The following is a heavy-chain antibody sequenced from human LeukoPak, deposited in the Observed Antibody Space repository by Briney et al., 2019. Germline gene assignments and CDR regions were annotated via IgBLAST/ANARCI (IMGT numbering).Heavy chain of an antibody. D-gene: IGHD1-26*01. CDR2: ISSDGSNT. J-gene: IGHJ6*03. CDR3: ARESDLRGAYYMDV. Sequence: GGSLRLSCAASGFTFSTYWMHWVRQAPGKGLVWVSRISSDGSNTIYADSVKGRFTISRDNANNTLYLQMNSLRGDDTAVYYCARESDLRGAYYMDVWGKGTTVTVSS. CDR1: GFTFSTYW. V-gene: IGHV3-74*01.